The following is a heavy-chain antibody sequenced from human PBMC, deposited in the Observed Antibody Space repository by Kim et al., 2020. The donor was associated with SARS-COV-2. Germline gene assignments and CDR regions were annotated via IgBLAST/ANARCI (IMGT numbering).Heavy chain of an antibody. CDR2: INHSGNT. J-gene: IGHJ5*02. D-gene: IGHD6-6*01. CDR3: ARNGNNDLATRPHWLDP. V-gene: IGHV4-34*01. CDR1: GGSFSNYY. Sequence: SETLSLTCAVYGGSFSNYYWSWIRQPPGKGLEWIGEINHSGNTNNNPSLKSRVTISVDTSKNQFSLKLSFVTAADTGVYYCARNGNNDLATRPHWLDPWGQGTLVTVSS.